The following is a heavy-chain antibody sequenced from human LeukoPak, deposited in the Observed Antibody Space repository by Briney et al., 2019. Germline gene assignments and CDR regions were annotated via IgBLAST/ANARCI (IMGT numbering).Heavy chain of an antibody. Sequence: PSETLSLTCTVSGGSISSYYWGWIRQPPGKGLEWIGSIYYSGSTYYSPSLKSRVTISVDTSKNDFSLKLSFVTAADTAVYYCARLTTANGFDPWGQGTLVTVSS. J-gene: IGHJ5*02. D-gene: IGHD1-1*01. V-gene: IGHV4-39*02. CDR3: ARLTTANGFDP. CDR2: IYYSGST. CDR1: GGSISSYY.